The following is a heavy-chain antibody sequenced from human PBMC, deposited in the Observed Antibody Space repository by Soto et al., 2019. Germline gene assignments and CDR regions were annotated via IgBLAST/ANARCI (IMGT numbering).Heavy chain of an antibody. CDR3: ARDMDSSDYFVKWFEP. D-gene: IGHD6-19*01. V-gene: IGHV3-30-3*01. CDR1: GFSFSSYA. CDR2: ITHDGINK. Sequence: QVRLVESGGGVVQPGRSLRLSCTASGFSFSSYAMYWFRQPPGKGLEWVAVITHDGINKHYADSVKGRVTVSRDNSNHSLDLQLNSLRGEDTAMYYCARDMDSSDYFVKWFEPWGQGTRVTVPS. J-gene: IGHJ5*02.